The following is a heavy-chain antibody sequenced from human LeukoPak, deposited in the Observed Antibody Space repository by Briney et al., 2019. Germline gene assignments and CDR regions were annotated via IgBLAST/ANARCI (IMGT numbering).Heavy chain of an antibody. CDR3: AREGSGYPDS. V-gene: IGHV3-48*02. J-gene: IGHJ4*02. CDR2: ISSGSSII. D-gene: IGHD3-3*01. CDR1: GFSFSTYN. Sequence: GGSLRLSCAASGFSFSTYNMNWVRQAPGKGLEWVSYISSGSSIIYYADSVKGRFIISRDNAKNSLYLQMNSLRDEDTAVYYCAREGSGYPDSWGQGTLVTVSS.